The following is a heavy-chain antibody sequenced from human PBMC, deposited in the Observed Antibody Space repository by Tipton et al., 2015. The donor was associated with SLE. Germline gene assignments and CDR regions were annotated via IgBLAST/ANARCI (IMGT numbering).Heavy chain of an antibody. V-gene: IGHV3-13*01. CDR2: IGTAGDT. CDR1: GFTFSSYD. CDR3: ARVGGNYFYGMDV. D-gene: IGHD3-16*01. J-gene: IGHJ6*02. Sequence: SLRLSCAASGFTFSSYDMHWVRQATGKGLEWVSAIGTAGDTYYPGSVKGRFTISRENAKNSLYLQMNSLRAGDTAVYYCARVGGNYFYGMDVWGQVTTVTVSS.